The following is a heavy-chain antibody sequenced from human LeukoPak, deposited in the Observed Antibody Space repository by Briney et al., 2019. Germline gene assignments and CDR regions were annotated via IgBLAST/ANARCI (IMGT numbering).Heavy chain of an antibody. CDR3: ARVGVWAEVVVPAAMDY. Sequence: GGSLRLSCVASGFTFSSYAMSWVRQAPGKGLEWVSGINWNGGSTGYADSVKGRFTISRDNAKNSLYLQMNSLRAEDTAVYYCARVGVWAEVVVPAAMDYWGQGTLVTVSS. CDR1: GFTFSSYA. J-gene: IGHJ4*02. V-gene: IGHV3-20*04. CDR2: INWNGGST. D-gene: IGHD2-2*01.